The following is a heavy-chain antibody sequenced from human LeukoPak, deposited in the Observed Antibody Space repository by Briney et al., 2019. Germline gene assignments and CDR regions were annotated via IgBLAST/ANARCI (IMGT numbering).Heavy chain of an antibody. CDR1: GFTFNYAW. Sequence: GGSLRLSCAASGFTFNYAWMSWVRQTPGKGLEWVSAISGSGGSTYYADSVKGRFTISRDNSKNTLYLQMNSLRAEDTAVYYCAKEHPSGAIDYWGQGTLVTVSS. D-gene: IGHD3-10*01. CDR2: ISGSGGST. CDR3: AKEHPSGAIDY. J-gene: IGHJ4*02. V-gene: IGHV3-23*01.